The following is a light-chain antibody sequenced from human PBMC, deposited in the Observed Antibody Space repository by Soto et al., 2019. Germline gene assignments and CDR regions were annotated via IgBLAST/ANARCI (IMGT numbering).Light chain of an antibody. CDR2: STT. CDR3: LLYYGGSYV. CDR1: TGPVTSGFY. V-gene: IGLV7-43*01. J-gene: IGLJ1*01. Sequence: QAVVTQGPSLTVSPGGTVTLTCASSTGPVTSGFYPHWGQQKPGQAPRTRIYSTTNKHSWTPARFSGSLLGGKAALTLSGAQPEDEADYYCLLYYGGSYVFGAGTKVTVL.